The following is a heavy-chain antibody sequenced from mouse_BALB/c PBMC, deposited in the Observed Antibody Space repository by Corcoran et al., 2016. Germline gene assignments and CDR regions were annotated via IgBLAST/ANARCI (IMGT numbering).Heavy chain of an antibody. Sequence: EVQLQQSGSELVKPGASVKISCKTSGYTFTEYTMHRVKQSHGKSLEWIGGINPNNGGTSYNQKFKGKTTLTVDKSSSTAYMELRSLTSEDSAVYYCARSHYYGSSFGYWGQGTTLTVSS. CDR2: INPNNGGT. J-gene: IGHJ2*01. CDR1: GYTFTEYT. V-gene: IGHV1-18*01. CDR3: ARSHYYGSSFGY. D-gene: IGHD1-1*01.